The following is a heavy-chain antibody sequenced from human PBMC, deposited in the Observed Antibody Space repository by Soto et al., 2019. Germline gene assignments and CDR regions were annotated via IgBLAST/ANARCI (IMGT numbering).Heavy chain of an antibody. CDR2: ISGSGGTP. J-gene: IGHJ4*02. CDR3: GMGLAGDCALGY. CDR1: GFTFSSSA. Sequence: GGSLRLSCAASGFTFSSSAMSWVRQAPGRGLEWFSTISGSGGTPYYADSVKGRFTISRDNSKNTLYLVLNSLRAEDTAVYYCGMGLAGDCALGYWGQGTLVTVSS. V-gene: IGHV3-23*01. D-gene: IGHD2-15*01.